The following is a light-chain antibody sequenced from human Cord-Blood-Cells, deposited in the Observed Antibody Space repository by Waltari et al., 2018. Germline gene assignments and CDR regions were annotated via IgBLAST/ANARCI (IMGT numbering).Light chain of an antibody. Sequence: QPALPHPAPVACSPGQSITITSPVTSSYTVGNNYVTWHQQSPGTAPKLMIYDVSNPPSGFSNRFSGSKSGNTASLTISGLQAEDEADYYCSSYTSSSTYVFGTGTKVTVL. CDR2: DVS. J-gene: IGLJ1*01. V-gene: IGLV2-14*01. CDR3: SSYTSSSTYV. CDR1: SSYTVGNNY.